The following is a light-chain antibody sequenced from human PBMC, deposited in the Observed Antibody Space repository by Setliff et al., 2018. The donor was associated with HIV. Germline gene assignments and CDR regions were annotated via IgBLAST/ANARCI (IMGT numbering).Light chain of an antibody. CDR1: TSDIGGYNF. Sequence: QSVLAQPASLSGSPGQSTTISCTGTTSDIGGYNFVSWYQQHPGKAPKLLIYAVTKRPSGVSARFSASKSGNTASLTISGLQDEDEADYYCNSYTSRSTFIFGGGTKVTVL. J-gene: IGLJ2*01. V-gene: IGLV2-14*03. CDR2: AVT. CDR3: NSYTSRSTFI.